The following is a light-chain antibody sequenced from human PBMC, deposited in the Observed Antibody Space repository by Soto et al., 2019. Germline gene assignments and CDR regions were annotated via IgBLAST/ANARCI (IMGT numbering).Light chain of an antibody. J-gene: IGLJ3*02. CDR1: SGHSSYT. V-gene: IGLV4-69*01. CDR2: LNSDGSH. Sequence: QPVLTQSPSASASLGASVNLTCTLSSGHSSYTIAWHQQQPEKGPRYLMTLNSDGSHSKGDGIPDRFSGSSSGAERYLSISSLQSEDEADYYCQTWGTGIEVFGGGTKVTVL. CDR3: QTWGTGIEV.